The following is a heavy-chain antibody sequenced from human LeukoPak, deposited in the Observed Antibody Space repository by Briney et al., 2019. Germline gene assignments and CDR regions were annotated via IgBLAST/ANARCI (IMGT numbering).Heavy chain of an antibody. CDR2: FDPEDGET. J-gene: IGHJ4*02. Sequence: ASVKVSCKVSGYTLTELSMHWVRQAPGKGLEWMGGFDPEDGETIYAQKFQGRVTMTEDTSTDTAYMELSSLRSEDTAVYYCAKDLYSSRQSRIFDYWGQGTLVTVSS. CDR3: AKDLYSSRQSRIFDY. CDR1: GYTLTELS. D-gene: IGHD6-13*01. V-gene: IGHV1-24*01.